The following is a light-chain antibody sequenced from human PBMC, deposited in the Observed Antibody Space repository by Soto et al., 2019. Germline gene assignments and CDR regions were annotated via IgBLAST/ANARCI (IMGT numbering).Light chain of an antibody. Sequence: QSALTQPASVSGSPGQSITIFCTGTSSDVGSYNYVSWYQQHPGKAPKLMIYDVSNRPSGVSNRFSGSKSGNTASLTISGLQAEDEADYYCSSYTSSSTPVVFGGGTQLTVL. CDR1: SSDVGSYNY. CDR2: DVS. J-gene: IGLJ2*01. CDR3: SSYTSSSTPVV. V-gene: IGLV2-14*01.